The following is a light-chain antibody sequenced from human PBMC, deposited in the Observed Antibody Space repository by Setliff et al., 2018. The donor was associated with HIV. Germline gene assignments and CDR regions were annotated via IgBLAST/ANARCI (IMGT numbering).Light chain of an antibody. V-gene: IGLV2-14*01. CDR2: EVR. J-gene: IGLJ1*01. CDR3: SSYATTNTLP. Sequence: QSVLTQPASVSGSPGQSITISCTGTSRDVGGYNHVSWYQLHPGKSPKLIIYEVRNRPSGVSNRFPGSKSGNTASLTISGLQAEDEADYCCSSYATTNTLPFGTGTKVTVL. CDR1: SRDVGGYNH.